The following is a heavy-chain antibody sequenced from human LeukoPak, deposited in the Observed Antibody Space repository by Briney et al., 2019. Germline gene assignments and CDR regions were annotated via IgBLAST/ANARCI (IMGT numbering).Heavy chain of an antibody. V-gene: IGHV1-18*01. CDR2: ISAYNGNT. D-gene: IGHD4-17*01. CDR3: ARVPSDYGDYRRYFDY. Sequence: ASVKVSCKASGYTFTNYGISWVRQAPGQGLEWMGWISAYNGNTNYVQKLQGRVTMTTDTSTSTAYMELRSLRSDDTAVYYCARVPSDYGDYRRYFDYWGQGTLVTVSS. J-gene: IGHJ4*02. CDR1: GYTFTNYG.